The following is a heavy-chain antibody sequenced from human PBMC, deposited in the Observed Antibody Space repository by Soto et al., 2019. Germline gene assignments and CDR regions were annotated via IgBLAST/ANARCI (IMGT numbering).Heavy chain of an antibody. Sequence: EVQLVESGGGLVQPGGSLRLSCAASGFTFSGRGMIWVRQAPGKGLEWLSYISPVSTSKYYADSAKGRFSISRDNARASLYLRMNSLRDDDTAVYYCATVDGPTVATMFFDYWGQGILVTVSS. V-gene: IGHV3-48*02. J-gene: IGHJ4*02. CDR2: ISPVSTSK. CDR1: GFTFSGRG. CDR3: ATVDGPTVATMFFDY. D-gene: IGHD5-12*01.